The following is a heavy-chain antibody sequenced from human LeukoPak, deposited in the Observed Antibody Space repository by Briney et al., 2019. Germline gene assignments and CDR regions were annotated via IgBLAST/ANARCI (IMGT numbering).Heavy chain of an antibody. V-gene: IGHV3-23*01. CDR3: AKETKEGYYDSSGYYYNDY. CDR1: GFTFSSYA. J-gene: IGHJ4*02. Sequence: GGSLRLSCAASGFTFSSYAMSWVRQAPGKGLEWVSAISGSGGSTYYADSVKGRFTTSRDNSKNTLYLQMNSLRAEDTAVYYCAKETKEGYYDSSGYYYNDYWGQGTLVTVSS. CDR2: ISGSGGST. D-gene: IGHD3-22*01.